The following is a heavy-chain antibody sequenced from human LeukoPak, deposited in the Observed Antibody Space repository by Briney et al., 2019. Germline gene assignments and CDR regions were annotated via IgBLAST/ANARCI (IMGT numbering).Heavy chain of an antibody. V-gene: IGHV3-30-3*01. CDR2: ISYDGSNK. Sequence: GGSLRLSCAASGFTFSSYAMHWVRQAPGKGLEWVAVISYDGSNKYYADSVKGRFTISRDNSKNTLYLQMNSLRAEDTAVYYCARESGSLPFDYWGQGTLVTVSS. CDR1: GFTFSSYA. J-gene: IGHJ4*02. CDR3: ARESGSLPFDY. D-gene: IGHD3-10*01.